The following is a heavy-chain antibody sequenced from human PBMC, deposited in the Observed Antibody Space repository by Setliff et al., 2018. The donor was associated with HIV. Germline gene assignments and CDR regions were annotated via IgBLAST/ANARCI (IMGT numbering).Heavy chain of an antibody. Sequence: SETLSLTCTVSGGSISSSSYYWGWIRQPPGKGLEWIGSIYYSGSTYYNPSLKSRVTISVDTSKNQFSLKLSSVTAADTAVYYCARSPGVDTNMAFDYWGQGTLVTVSS. J-gene: IGHJ4*02. CDR2: IYYSGST. CDR3: ARSPGVDTNMAFDY. V-gene: IGHV4-39*01. CDR1: GGSISSSSYY. D-gene: IGHD5-18*01.